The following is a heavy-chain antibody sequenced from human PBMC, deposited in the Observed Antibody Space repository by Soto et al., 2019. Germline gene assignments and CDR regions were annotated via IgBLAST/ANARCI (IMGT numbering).Heavy chain of an antibody. D-gene: IGHD6-6*01. CDR3: AKSRLEYSSSWCVDY. CDR2: ISGSGGST. V-gene: IGHV3-23*01. Sequence: GGSLRLSCAASGFTFSSYAMSWVRQAPGKGLEWVSAISGSGGSTYYADSVKGRFTISRDNSKNTQYLQMNSLRAEDPAVYYGAKSRLEYSSSWCVDYWGQGTLVTVSS. CDR1: GFTFSSYA. J-gene: IGHJ4*02.